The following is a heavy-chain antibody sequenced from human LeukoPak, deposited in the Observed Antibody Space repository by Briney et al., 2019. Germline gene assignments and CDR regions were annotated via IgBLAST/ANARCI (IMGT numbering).Heavy chain of an antibody. V-gene: IGHV1-46*01. CDR3: ARAYYYDGSAYYPEAY. J-gene: IGHJ4*02. D-gene: IGHD3-22*01. CDR1: GYTFTSYY. Sequence: GASVKVSCKASGYTFTSYYIQWMRQASGQGLQWMGIINPGGDKIVYAQNFQGRVTLTSDVSTSTVYMELSSLTSEDTAVYYCARAYYYDGSAYYPEAYWGQGTLVTVSS. CDR2: INPGGDKI.